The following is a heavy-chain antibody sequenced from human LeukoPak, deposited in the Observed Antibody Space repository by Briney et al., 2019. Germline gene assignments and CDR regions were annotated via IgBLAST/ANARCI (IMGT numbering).Heavy chain of an antibody. Sequence: SGTLSLTCTVSGGSISSYNWWSWVRQPPGKGLEWIGEIYHSGSTNYNPSLKSRVTMSVDTSKNQFSLKLSSVTAADTAVYYCASGEQYCSSTSCRLYDYWGQGTLVTVSS. V-gene: IGHV4-4*02. CDR3: ASGEQYCSSTSCRLYDY. D-gene: IGHD2-2*01. CDR2: IYHSGST. J-gene: IGHJ4*02. CDR1: GGSISSYNW.